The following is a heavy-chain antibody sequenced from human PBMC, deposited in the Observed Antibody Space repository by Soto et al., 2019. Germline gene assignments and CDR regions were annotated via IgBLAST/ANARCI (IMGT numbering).Heavy chain of an antibody. D-gene: IGHD5-12*01. V-gene: IGHV4-59*07. CDR3: TSDGRLRGLDY. CDR1: GASISSYY. CDR2: IYYSGST. J-gene: IGHJ4*02. Sequence: PSDTLSHTCTVSGASISSYYLSLIRQPPGKGLEWIGYIYYSGSTNYNPSLKSRVTISVDTSKNQFSLKLSSVTAADTAVYYCTSDGRLRGLDYCGQGALVTVSA.